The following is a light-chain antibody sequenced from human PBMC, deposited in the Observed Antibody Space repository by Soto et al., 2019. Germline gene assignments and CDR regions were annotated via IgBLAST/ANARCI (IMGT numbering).Light chain of an antibody. Sequence: DIQMTQSPSSLSASVGDRVTITCQASQDISNYLNWYQQKPGKAPKLLIYDASNLETGVPSRFSGSGSGTDFTFTISSLQPEDIATYYCRQYDNLPSGAFGQGTRLEIK. V-gene: IGKV1-33*01. J-gene: IGKJ5*01. CDR1: QDISNY. CDR3: RQYDNLPSGA. CDR2: DAS.